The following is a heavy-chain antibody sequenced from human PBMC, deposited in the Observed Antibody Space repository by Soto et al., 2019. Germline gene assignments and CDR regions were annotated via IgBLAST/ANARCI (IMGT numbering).Heavy chain of an antibody. CDR2: INHSGST. Sequence: QVQLQQWGAGLLKPSETLSLTCAVYGGSFSGYYWSWIRQPPGKGLEWIGEINHSGSTNYNPSLKSRVTISVDTSKNQFSLKLSSGTAADTAVYYCARSYSSGWYYYYGMDVWGQGTTVTVSS. CDR3: ARSYSSGWYYYYGMDV. D-gene: IGHD6-19*01. CDR1: GGSFSGYY. V-gene: IGHV4-34*01. J-gene: IGHJ6*02.